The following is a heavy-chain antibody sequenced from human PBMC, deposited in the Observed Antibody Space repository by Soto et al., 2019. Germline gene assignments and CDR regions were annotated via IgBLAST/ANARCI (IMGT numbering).Heavy chain of an antibody. V-gene: IGHV3-64D*06. CDR3: LKDQRGSSSSSKFDY. CDR2: ISRNGGST. CDR1: GFTFSSYT. J-gene: IGHJ4*02. D-gene: IGHD2-2*01. Sequence: PVGSLRPSWAASGFTFSSYTMHWASQSPGKGLEYVSAISRNGGSTYYADSVKDRFTISRDNSKNTLYLQMSSLRTEDTAVYYCLKDQRGSSSSSKFDYWGQGILVTVSS.